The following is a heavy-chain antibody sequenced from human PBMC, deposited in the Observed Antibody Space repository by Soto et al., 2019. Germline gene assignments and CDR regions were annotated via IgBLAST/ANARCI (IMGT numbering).Heavy chain of an antibody. J-gene: IGHJ4*02. D-gene: IGHD6-19*01. CDR3: ATKGESVAEGLGH. Sequence: GGSLRLSCAASGFTFSKAWMSWVRQAPGKGLEWVGRIKTKAVGGTADYAAPVKDRFTVSRDDSRSTLYLQMNSLETEDTAVYYCATKGESVAEGLGHWGQGTLVTVSS. CDR1: GFTFSKAW. CDR2: IKTKAVGGTA. V-gene: IGHV3-15*01.